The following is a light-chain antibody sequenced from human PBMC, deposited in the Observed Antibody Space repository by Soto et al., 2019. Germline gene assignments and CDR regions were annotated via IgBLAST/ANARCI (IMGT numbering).Light chain of an antibody. Sequence: EIVLTQSPGTLSLSPGERATLSCRASQSVSSSYLAWYQQKPGQAPRLLIYGASSRATGIPDRFSGSGSGTDFTLTISGLEPEDFAVSYCQPYGSSPFSFGPGTKVDIK. J-gene: IGKJ3*01. CDR1: QSVSSSY. CDR3: QPYGSSPFS. CDR2: GAS. V-gene: IGKV3-20*01.